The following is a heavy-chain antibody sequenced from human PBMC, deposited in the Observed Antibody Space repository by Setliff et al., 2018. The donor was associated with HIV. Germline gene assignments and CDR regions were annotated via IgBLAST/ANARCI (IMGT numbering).Heavy chain of an antibody. J-gene: IGHJ4*02. CDR3: ARGGYEY. D-gene: IGHD2-15*01. V-gene: IGHV1-46*01. Sequence: ASVKVSCKASGYTFTGYYMHWVRQAPGQGLEWMGRINPRGGDTDFAQKFQGRLTLTSDTSTSTVYMEVTSLRSGDTALYFCARGGYEYWGQGSLVTVSS. CDR2: INPRGGDT. CDR1: GYTFTGYY.